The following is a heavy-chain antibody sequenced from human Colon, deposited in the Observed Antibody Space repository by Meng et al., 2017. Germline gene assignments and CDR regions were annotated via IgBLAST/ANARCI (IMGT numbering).Heavy chain of an antibody. CDR3: ARGLYSRPPGDFDS. D-gene: IGHD1-26*01. CDR1: GASLSSSSYY. CDR2: IYFSGTT. Sequence: SETLSLTCTVSGASLSSSSYYWGWIRQPPGKGRVWIGTIYFSGTTYYSPSLRSRVTISLDTSKNQFSLNLRSVTAADTAIYYCARGLYSRPPGDFDSWGQGTLVTVSS. J-gene: IGHJ4*02. V-gene: IGHV4-39*07.